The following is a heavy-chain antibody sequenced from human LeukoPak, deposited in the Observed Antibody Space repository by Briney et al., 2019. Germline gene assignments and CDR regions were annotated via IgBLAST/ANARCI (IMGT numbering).Heavy chain of an antibody. V-gene: IGHV4-59*12. CDR3: ARAQSGSYRGDAFDI. CDR2: IYHSGST. J-gene: IGHJ3*02. CDR1: GGSISSYY. Sequence: PSETLSLTCTVSGGSISSYYWSWIRQPPGKGLEWIGEIYHSGSTNYNPSLKSRVTISVDKSKNQFSLKLSSVTAADTAVYYCARAQSGSYRGDAFDIWGQGTMVTVSS. D-gene: IGHD1-26*01.